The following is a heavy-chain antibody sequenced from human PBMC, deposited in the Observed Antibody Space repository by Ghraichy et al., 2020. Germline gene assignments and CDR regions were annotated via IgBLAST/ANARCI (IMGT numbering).Heavy chain of an antibody. Sequence: GESLNISCAASGFTFSSYSMNWVRQAPGKGLEWVSSISSSSSYIYYADSVKGRFTISRDNAKNSLYLQMNSLRAEDTAVYYCARVAAAGTRDAFDIWGQGTMVTVSS. CDR3: ARVAAAGTRDAFDI. D-gene: IGHD6-13*01. V-gene: IGHV3-21*01. CDR2: ISSSSSYI. J-gene: IGHJ3*02. CDR1: GFTFSSYS.